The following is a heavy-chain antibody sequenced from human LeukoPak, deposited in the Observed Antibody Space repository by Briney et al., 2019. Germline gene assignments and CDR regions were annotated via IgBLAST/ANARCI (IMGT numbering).Heavy chain of an antibody. V-gene: IGHV4-34*01. CDR1: GGSFSGYY. CDR3: ARGRSGYNLD. J-gene: IGHJ4*02. D-gene: IGHD5-24*01. CDR2: INHSGST. Sequence: PSETLSLTCAVYGGSFSGYYWSWIRQPPGKGLEWIGEINHSGSTNYNPSLKSRVTISVDTSKNQFSLKLSSVTAADTAVYYCARGRSGYNLDWGQGTLVTVSS.